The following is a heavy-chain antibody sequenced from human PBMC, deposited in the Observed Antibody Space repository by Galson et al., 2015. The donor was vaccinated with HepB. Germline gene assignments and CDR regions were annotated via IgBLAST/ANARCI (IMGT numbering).Heavy chain of an antibody. V-gene: IGHV1-2*04. Sequence: SVKVSCKASGYTFTSYYMHWVRQAPGQGLEWMGIINPSGGGTNYAQKFQGWVTMTREPSISTAYMELSRLRSDDTAVYYCARGDSGSFYVGGLDYWGQGTLVTVSS. D-gene: IGHD1-26*01. CDR2: INPSGGGT. CDR1: GYTFTSYY. CDR3: ARGDSGSFYVGGLDY. J-gene: IGHJ4*02.